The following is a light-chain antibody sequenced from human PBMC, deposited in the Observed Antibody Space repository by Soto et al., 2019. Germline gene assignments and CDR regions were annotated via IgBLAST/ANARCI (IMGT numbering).Light chain of an antibody. V-gene: IGKV1-5*03. CDR1: QTISSW. CDR2: KTS. Sequence: DIQMTQSPSTLSASAGDRVTITCRASQTISSWLAWYQQKPGKAPKLLIYKTSTLKSGVPSRFSGSGSGTEFTLTISSLQPDDFATYYCQHYNCYSEAFGQGTKVDIK. CDR3: QHYNCYSEA. J-gene: IGKJ1*01.